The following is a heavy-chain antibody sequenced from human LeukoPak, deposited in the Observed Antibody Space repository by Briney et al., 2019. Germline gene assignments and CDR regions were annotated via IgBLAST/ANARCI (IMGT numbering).Heavy chain of an antibody. D-gene: IGHD3-10*01. CDR2: ITSSSSTI. V-gene: IGHV3-48*02. Sequence: PGGSLRLSCAASGFTFSSYTMTWVRQAPGKGLEWVSYITSSSSTIYYADSVKGRFTISRDNAKHSLYLQMNSLRDEDTAVYYCARDNTVRGADSPTFDYWGQGTLVTVSS. J-gene: IGHJ4*02. CDR3: ARDNTVRGADSPTFDY. CDR1: GFTFSSYT.